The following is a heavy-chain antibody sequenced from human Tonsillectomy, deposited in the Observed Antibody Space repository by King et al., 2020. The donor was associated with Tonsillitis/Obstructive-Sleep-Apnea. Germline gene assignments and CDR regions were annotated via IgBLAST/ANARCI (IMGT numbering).Heavy chain of an antibody. V-gene: IGHV3-23*04. D-gene: IGHD2-2*01. CDR1: GFTFVDYA. CDR3: SKSGAAMVDYYCYDMDV. CDR2: ISGNGGGT. Sequence: DVQLVESGGGLVQPGGSLRLSCAASGFTFVDYAMSWVRQAPGKGLEWVSAISGNGGGTYYADSVKGRFTVSRDNSKNTLNLHMTSLRAEDTALYYCSKSGAAMVDYYCYDMDVWVQGTTDTVS. J-gene: IGHJ6*02.